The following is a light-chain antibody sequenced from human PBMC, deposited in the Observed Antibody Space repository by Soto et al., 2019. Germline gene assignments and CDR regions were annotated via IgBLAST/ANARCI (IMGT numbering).Light chain of an antibody. V-gene: IGKV1-33*01. CDR2: DAS. J-gene: IGKJ4*01. CDR3: QQYDNLPRT. CDR1: QDISNY. Sequence: DIQMTQSPSSLSASVGDRVTITCQASQDISNYLNWYQQKPGRAPKLLIYDASNLEPGVPSRFSGSGSGTDFTFTISSLQPEDIATYYCQQYDNLPRTFGGGTKVDIK.